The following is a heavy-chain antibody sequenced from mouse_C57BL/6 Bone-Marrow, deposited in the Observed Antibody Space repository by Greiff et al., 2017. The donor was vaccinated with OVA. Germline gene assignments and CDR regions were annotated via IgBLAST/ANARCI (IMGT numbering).Heavy chain of an antibody. J-gene: IGHJ4*01. Sequence: VQLQQSGPELVKPGASVKISCKASGYAFSSSWMNWVKQRPGKGLEWIGRIYPGDGDTNYNGKFKGKATLTADKSSSTAYMQLSSLTSEDSAVYFCASPLTHYAMDYWGQGTSVTVSS. CDR2: IYPGDGDT. V-gene: IGHV1-82*01. CDR1: GYAFSSSW. D-gene: IGHD4-1*01. CDR3: ASPLTHYAMDY.